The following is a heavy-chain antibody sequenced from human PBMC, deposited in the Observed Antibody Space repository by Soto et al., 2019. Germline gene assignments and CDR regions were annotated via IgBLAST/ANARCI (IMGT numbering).Heavy chain of an antibody. J-gene: IGHJ6*04. CDR1: GFTFSDYY. V-gene: IGHV3-11*01. D-gene: IGHD3-16*02. CDR3: ASVGPGGTRDRLHLGELSADV. CDR2: ISSSGSTI. Sequence: GGSLRLSCTASGFTFSDYYMSWIRQAPGKGLEWVSYISSSGSTIYYADSVKGRFTISRDNAKNSLYLQMNSLRAEDTAVYYCASVGPGGTRDRLHLGELSADVWGKGTTVTVSS.